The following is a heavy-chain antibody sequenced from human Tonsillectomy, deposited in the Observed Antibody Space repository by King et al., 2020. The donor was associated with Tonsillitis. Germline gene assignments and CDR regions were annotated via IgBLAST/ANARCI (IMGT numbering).Heavy chain of an antibody. Sequence: QLVQSGAEVKKPGSSVKVSCKASGGTFSSYAISWVRQAPGQGLEWMGGIIPIFGTANYAQKFQGRVTITADESTSTAYMELGSLRSEDTAVYYCARAPVYYYDSSAYRYYFDYWGQGTLVTVSS. CDR1: GGTFSSYA. CDR3: ARAPVYYYDSSAYRYYFDY. CDR2: IIPIFGTA. V-gene: IGHV1-69*12. D-gene: IGHD3-22*01. J-gene: IGHJ4*02.